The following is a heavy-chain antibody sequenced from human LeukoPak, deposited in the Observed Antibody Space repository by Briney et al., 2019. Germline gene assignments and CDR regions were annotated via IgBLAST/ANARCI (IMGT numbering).Heavy chain of an antibody. D-gene: IGHD3-9*01. CDR1: GFTFSDYY. CDR2: ISSSGSTI. J-gene: IGHJ6*03. V-gene: IGHV3-11*01. CDR3: ARDRGYDILTGYYEYYMDV. Sequence: GSLRLSCAASGFTFSDYYMSWIRQAPGKGLEWVSYISSSGSTIYYADSVKGRFTISRDNAKNSLYLQMNSLRAEDTAVYYCARDRGYDILTGYYEYYMDVWGKGTTVTVSS.